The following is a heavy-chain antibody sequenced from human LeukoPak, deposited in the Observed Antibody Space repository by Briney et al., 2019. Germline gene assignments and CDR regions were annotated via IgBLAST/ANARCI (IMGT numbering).Heavy chain of an antibody. V-gene: IGHV4-34*01. CDR3: ARRLVDSGASQVSDH. CDR2: ISDSGVT. D-gene: IGHD2-15*01. Sequence: KPSETLSLTCAVYGGSFNGYYWSWIRQSPGEGLEWIGEISDSGVTNCNPSLESRVVLSVDTSKNQFSLRLSSVTAADTAVYYCARRLVDSGASQVSDHWGQGTLVTVSS. CDR1: GGSFNGYY. J-gene: IGHJ4*02.